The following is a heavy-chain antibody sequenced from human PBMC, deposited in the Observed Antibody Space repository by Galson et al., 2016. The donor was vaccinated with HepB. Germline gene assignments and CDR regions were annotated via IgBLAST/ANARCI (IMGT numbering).Heavy chain of an antibody. CDR2: ISGGGGST. D-gene: IGHD3-3*01. V-gene: IGHV3-23*01. CDR3: AKDGKDTLYNNDFWSGYGHY. J-gene: IGHJ4*02. CDR1: GFTFSSYA. Sequence: SLRLSCAASGFTFSSYAMSWVRQAPGQGLEWVSAISGGGGSTYYADSVKGRFTISRDNSKNTLYLQMNSLRAEDTAIYYCAKDGKDTLYNNDFWSGYGHYWGQGTLVTVSS.